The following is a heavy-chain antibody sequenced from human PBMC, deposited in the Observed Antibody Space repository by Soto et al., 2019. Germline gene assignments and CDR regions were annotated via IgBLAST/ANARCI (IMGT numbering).Heavy chain of an antibody. D-gene: IGHD1-1*01. CDR3: ARGFDGNPNPFDY. J-gene: IGHJ4*02. Sequence: SETLSLTCFVSGGSISSGIFYWTWIRQHPGKGLEWIGYVSYNGSTFYKPSLESRVAMSADTSKNQFSLRLNSVTAADTAVYFCARGFDGNPNPFDYWRRGTLVTVSS. CDR1: GGSISSGIFY. CDR2: VSYNGST. V-gene: IGHV4-31*03.